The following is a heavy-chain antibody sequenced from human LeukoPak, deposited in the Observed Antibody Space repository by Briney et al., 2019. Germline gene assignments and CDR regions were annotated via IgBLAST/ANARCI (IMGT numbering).Heavy chain of an antibody. CDR2: IYYSGST. J-gene: IGHJ4*02. D-gene: IGHD1-14*01. V-gene: IGHV4-31*11. Sequence: SQTLSLTCAVSGGSISSGGYSWSWIRQPPGKGLEWIGYIYYSGSTYYNPSLKSRVTISVDTSKNQFSLKLSSVTAADTAVYYCARDHNGLFDYWGQGTLVTVSS. CDR1: GGSISSGGYS. CDR3: ARDHNGLFDY.